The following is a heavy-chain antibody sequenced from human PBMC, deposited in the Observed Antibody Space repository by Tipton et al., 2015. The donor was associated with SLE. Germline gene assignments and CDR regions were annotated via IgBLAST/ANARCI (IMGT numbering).Heavy chain of an antibody. CDR3: ARVRKAATSGHFDY. CDR2: ISYDGSNT. J-gene: IGHJ4*02. D-gene: IGHD1-14*01. V-gene: IGHV3-30*04. CDR1: GFTFSNYA. Sequence: PLRLSCAVSGFTFSNYAMHRVRQAPGKGLEWVALISYDGSNTYYADSVTGRFTISRDNSKNTLYLQINSLRTEDTAVYYCARVRKAATSGHFDYWGQGTQVTVSS.